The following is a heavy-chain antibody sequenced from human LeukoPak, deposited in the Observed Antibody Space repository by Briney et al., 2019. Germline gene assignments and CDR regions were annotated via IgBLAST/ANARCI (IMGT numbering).Heavy chain of an antibody. CDR1: GGSFSGYY. Sequence: SETLSLTCAVYGGSFSGYYWSWIRQPPGKGLEWIGSIYYSGSTYYNPSLKSRVTISVDTSKNQFSLKLSSVTAADTAVYYCARQSGSGSYSVYYYYYMDVWGKGTTVTISS. D-gene: IGHD3-10*01. J-gene: IGHJ6*03. V-gene: IGHV4-34*01. CDR2: IYYSGST. CDR3: ARQSGSGSYSVYYYYYMDV.